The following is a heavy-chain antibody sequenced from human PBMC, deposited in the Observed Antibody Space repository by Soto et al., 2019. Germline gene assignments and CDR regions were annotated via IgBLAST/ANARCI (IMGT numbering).Heavy chain of an antibody. CDR1: GYSFTSYW. Sequence: PGESLKISCKGSGYSFTSYWIGWVRQMPGKGLEWMGIIYPGDSDTRYSPSFQGQVTISADKSISTAYLQWSSLKASDTAMYYCARPGRLGSGRYYYHGMDVWGQGTTVTVSS. J-gene: IGHJ6*02. CDR3: ARPGRLGSGRYYYHGMDV. V-gene: IGHV5-51*01. CDR2: IYPGDSDT. D-gene: IGHD3-10*01.